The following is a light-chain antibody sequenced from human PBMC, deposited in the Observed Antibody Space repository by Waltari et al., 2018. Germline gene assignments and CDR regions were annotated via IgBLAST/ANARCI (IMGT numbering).Light chain of an antibody. V-gene: IGKV1-39*01. CDR2: AAS. CDR3: QASYTTPYS. J-gene: IGKJ2*03. CDR1: KNIRSY. Sequence: DLQMTQSPSSLSASVGDRVTISCRASKNIRSYLSWYQQKPGIAPKLVIYAASTLQSGVQSRFSGSGSGTNFTLTITSLQAEDFATYFCQASYTTPYSFGQGTKVEIK.